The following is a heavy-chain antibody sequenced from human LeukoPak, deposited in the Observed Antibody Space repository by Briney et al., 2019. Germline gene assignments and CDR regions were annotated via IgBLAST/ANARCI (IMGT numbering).Heavy chain of an antibody. CDR3: TTGRYESSGYYYFDY. CDR1: GLTFTNAR. CDR2: VKSETEGGTT. J-gene: IGHJ4*02. V-gene: IGHV3-15*01. D-gene: IGHD3-22*01. Sequence: GGSLRLPCAASGLTFTNARTSWVRQAPGKGLEWLGRVKSETEGGTTDYAAPVKGRFTISRDDSKNTLYLQMNGLKTEDTAVYYCTTGRYESSGYYYFDYWGQGTLVTVSS.